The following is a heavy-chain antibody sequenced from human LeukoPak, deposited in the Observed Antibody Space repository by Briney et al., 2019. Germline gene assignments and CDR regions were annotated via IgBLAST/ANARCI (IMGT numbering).Heavy chain of an antibody. CDR2: IYSSGST. V-gene: IGHV4-4*07. Sequence: PSETLSLTCSVSGGSISTYYWSWIRQPAGKGLEWIGRIYSSGSTNYNPSVKSRVTMSVDTSKNQFSLKVRSVTAADTAVYYCAREGGPYRPLDYSGQGTLVTVAS. CDR3: AREGGPYRPLDY. CDR1: GGSISTYY. J-gene: IGHJ4*02.